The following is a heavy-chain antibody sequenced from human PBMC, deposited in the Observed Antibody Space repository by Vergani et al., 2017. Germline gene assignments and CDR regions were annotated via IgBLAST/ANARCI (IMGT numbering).Heavy chain of an antibody. CDR3: ASANWGWGNCAFDI. CDR2: IYYSGST. CDR1: GGSLSSYY. D-gene: IGHD7-27*01. J-gene: IGHJ3*02. V-gene: IGHV4-59*01. Sequence: QVQLQESGPGLVKPSETLSLPCTVSGGSLSSYYWSWIRQPPGKGLELICYIYYSGSTNYNPSLKSRVTISVDTSKNQFSLKLSSVTAADTAVYYCASANWGWGNCAFDIWGQGPMVTVSS.